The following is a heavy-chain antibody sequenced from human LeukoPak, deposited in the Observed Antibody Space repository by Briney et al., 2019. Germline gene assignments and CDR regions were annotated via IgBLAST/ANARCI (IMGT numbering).Heavy chain of an antibody. CDR2: ISSSSSYI. CDR1: GFTFSSYS. V-gene: IGHV3-21*01. Sequence: GGSLRLSCAASGFTFSSYSMNWVRQAPGKGLEWVSPISSSSSYIYYADSVKGRFTVSRDNAKNSLYLQMNSLRAEDTAVYYCASLRRTGTNSVDYWGQGTLVTVSS. CDR3: ASLRRTGTNSVDY. J-gene: IGHJ4*02. D-gene: IGHD2-8*02.